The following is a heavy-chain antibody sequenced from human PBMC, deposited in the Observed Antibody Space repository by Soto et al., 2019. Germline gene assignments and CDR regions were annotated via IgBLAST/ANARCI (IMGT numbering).Heavy chain of an antibody. V-gene: IGHV4-34*01. D-gene: IGHD3-3*01. CDR1: GGSSSGYY. Sequence: PSETLSLTCAVYGGSSSGYYWSWIRQPPGKGLEWIGEINHSGSTNYNPSLKSRVTISVDTSKNQFSLKLSSVTAADTAVYYCARGRPITIFGVVTAIYYYYYMDVWGKGTTVTV. CDR2: INHSGST. J-gene: IGHJ6*03. CDR3: ARGRPITIFGVVTAIYYYYYMDV.